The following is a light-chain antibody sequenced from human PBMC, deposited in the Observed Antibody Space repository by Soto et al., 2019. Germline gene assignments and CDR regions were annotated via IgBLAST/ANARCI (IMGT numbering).Light chain of an antibody. J-gene: IGKJ1*01. V-gene: IGKV3-20*01. CDR3: QHSET. CDR1: QSVSSSY. Sequence: EIVLTQSPGTLSLSPGERATLSCRASQSVSSSYLAWYQQKPGQAPRLLIYGASSRATGIPDRFSDSGSGTDFTLTISRLEPEDFAVYYCQHSETFGQGTKVEIK. CDR2: GAS.